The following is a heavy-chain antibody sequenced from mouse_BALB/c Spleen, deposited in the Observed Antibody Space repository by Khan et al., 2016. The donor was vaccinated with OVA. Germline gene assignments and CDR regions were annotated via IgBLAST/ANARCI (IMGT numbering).Heavy chain of an antibody. CDR3: ARQGGIYDGPFDY. V-gene: IGHV5-9-3*01. CDR1: GFTFYNYA. CDR2: VSSGGSFP. Sequence: EVELVESGGGLVKPGGSLKLSCAASGFTFYNYAMSWVRQTPEKRLEWVATVSSGGSFPYYPDSVKGRFTISRDNAKNTLYLQMNSLRSEDTAIYYCARQGGIYDGPFDYWGQGTTLTVSS. D-gene: IGHD2-3*01. J-gene: IGHJ2*01.